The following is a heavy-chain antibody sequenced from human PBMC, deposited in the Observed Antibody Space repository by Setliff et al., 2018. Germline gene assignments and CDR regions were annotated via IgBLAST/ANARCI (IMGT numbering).Heavy chain of an antibody. CDR3: AKDLTQHNY. Sequence: QAGGSLRLSCAASGFTFSSFAMTWVRQAPGRGLQWVSVMNDSAGSTYYADSVKGRFTISRDNSKNTLYLQMNSLRAEDTAFYYCAKDLTQHNYWGQGTLVTVSS. J-gene: IGHJ4*02. V-gene: IGHV3-23*01. CDR2: MNDSAGST. D-gene: IGHD2-21*01. CDR1: GFTFSSFA.